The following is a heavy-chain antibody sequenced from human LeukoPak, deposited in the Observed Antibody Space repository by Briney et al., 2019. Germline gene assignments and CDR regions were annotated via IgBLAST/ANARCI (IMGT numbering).Heavy chain of an antibody. CDR2: ISSSGSSI. Sequence: GSLRLSCAASGFTFSSYEMNWVRQAPGKGLEWVSYISSSGSSIYYADSVKGRFTISRDNAKNSLYLQMNSLRAEDTAVYYCARDVLRGAAATDYWGQGTLVTVSS. V-gene: IGHV3-48*03. J-gene: IGHJ4*02. CDR3: ARDVLRGAAATDY. D-gene: IGHD6-13*01. CDR1: GFTFSSYE.